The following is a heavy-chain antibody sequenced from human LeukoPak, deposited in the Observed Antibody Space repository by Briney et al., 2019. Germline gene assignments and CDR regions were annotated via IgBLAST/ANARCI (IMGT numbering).Heavy chain of an antibody. Sequence: PGGSLRLSCAASGFTFSDYYMSWIRQAPGKGLEWVSYISSSGSTIYYADSVKGRFTISRDNAKNSLYLQMNSLRAEDTAVYYCASRVLWFGELPSKYNWFDPWGQGTLVTVCS. CDR1: GFTFSDYY. V-gene: IGHV3-11*04. D-gene: IGHD3-10*01. CDR3: ASRVLWFGELPSKYNWFDP. CDR2: ISSSGSTI. J-gene: IGHJ5*02.